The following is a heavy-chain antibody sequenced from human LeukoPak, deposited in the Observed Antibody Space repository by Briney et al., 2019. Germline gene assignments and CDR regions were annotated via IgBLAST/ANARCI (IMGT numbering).Heavy chain of an antibody. CDR3: AKDLEMATIAGSFDY. V-gene: IGHV3-23*01. J-gene: IGHJ4*02. Sequence: PGGSLRLSCAASGFTFSSYAVSWVRQAPGKGLEWVSAISGSGGSTYYADSVKGRFTISRDNSKNTLYLQMNSLRAEDTAVYYCAKDLEMATIAGSFDYWGQGTLVTVSS. CDR2: ISGSGGST. D-gene: IGHD5-24*01. CDR1: GFTFSSYA.